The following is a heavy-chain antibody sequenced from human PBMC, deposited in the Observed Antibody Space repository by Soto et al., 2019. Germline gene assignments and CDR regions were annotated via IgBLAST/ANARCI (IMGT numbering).Heavy chain of an antibody. D-gene: IGHD3-22*01. CDR3: ARPDEGGYSSNHHYYYALDV. J-gene: IGHJ6*02. Sequence: SVKVSCKASGGTFSSYAISWVRQAPGQGLEWMGGIIPIFGTANYAQKFQGRVTITADESTSTAYMELSSLGSDDTAVYYCARPDEGGYSSNHHYYYALDVWGQGTTVTVSS. V-gene: IGHV1-69*13. CDR1: GGTFSSYA. CDR2: IIPIFGTA.